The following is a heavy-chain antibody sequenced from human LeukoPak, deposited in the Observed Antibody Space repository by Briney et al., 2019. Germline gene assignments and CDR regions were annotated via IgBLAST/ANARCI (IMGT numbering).Heavy chain of an antibody. D-gene: IGHD5/OR15-5a*01. CDR1: GFTFSDYS. V-gene: IGHV3-21*01. Sequence: GGSLRLSCPASGFTFSDYSMSWVRQAPGKGLEWVSSISSSSDYIYYADSEKGRFTISRDNARNSLYLQMNSLRAEDTAVYYCARSRSVSNYKGMDVWGQGTTVTVSS. J-gene: IGHJ6*02. CDR3: ARSRSVSNYKGMDV. CDR2: ISSSSDYI.